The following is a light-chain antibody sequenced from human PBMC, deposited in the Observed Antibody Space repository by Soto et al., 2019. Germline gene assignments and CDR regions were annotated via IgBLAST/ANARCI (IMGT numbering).Light chain of an antibody. V-gene: IGKV1-39*01. CDR1: NY. CDR3: QQTYTTALT. J-gene: IGKJ1*01. CDR2: DAS. Sequence: NYLAWYRQKSGAAPELLLYDASTLQSGVPSRFSCGASGTDFTVTLSRLQLEAFATYYWQQTYTTALTFRQGTKVDI.